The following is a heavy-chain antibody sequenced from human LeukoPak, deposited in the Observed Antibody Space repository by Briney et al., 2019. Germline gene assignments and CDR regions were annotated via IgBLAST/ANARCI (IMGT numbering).Heavy chain of an antibody. CDR2: IWYDGSNR. CDR3: VKGAAYHLGDAFDI. V-gene: IGHV3-33*03. J-gene: IGHJ3*02. D-gene: IGHD2-15*01. CDR1: GFTFSSSG. Sequence: PGNSLRLSCAASGFTFSSSGMHWVRQAPGKGLEWVAVIWYDGSNRYYADPVKGRFTISRDNAKNSLYLQMNSLRAEDTALYYCVKGAAYHLGDAFDIWGQGTMVTVSS.